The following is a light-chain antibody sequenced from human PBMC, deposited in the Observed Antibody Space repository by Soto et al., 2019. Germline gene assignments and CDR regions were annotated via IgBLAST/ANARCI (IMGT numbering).Light chain of an antibody. CDR1: QSISSW. V-gene: IGKV1-5*01. CDR3: QQYNSYRT. CDR2: DAS. J-gene: IGKJ1*01. Sequence: IHMTQSPSTLSGSLVDRVTITFRASQSISSWLAWYQQKPGKAPKLLIYDASSLESGVPSRFSGSGSGTEFTLTISSLQPDDFATYYCQQYNSYRTLGQGTKVDIK.